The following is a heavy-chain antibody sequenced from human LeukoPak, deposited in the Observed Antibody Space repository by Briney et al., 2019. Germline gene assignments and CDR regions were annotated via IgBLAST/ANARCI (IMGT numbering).Heavy chain of an antibody. Sequence: GGSLRLSCAASRFTFSNYAMHWVRQAPGNGLEGVAVISYDGSNKYYADSVKGQFTISRDNSKKTLYLQLNSLRVEDTAIYYCAKGQELDDGVFDSWGQGTLVTVSS. CDR3: AKGQELDDGVFDS. CDR1: RFTFSNYA. D-gene: IGHD1-1*01. J-gene: IGHJ4*02. CDR2: ISYDGSNK. V-gene: IGHV3-30-3*01.